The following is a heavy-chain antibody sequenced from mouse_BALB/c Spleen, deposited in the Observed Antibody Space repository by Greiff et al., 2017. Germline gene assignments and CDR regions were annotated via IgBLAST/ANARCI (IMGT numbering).Heavy chain of an antibody. CDR2: IRNKANGYTT. CDR3: ASYYRGPFDY. J-gene: IGHJ2*01. Sequence: EVKLMESGGGLVQPGGSLRLSCATSGFTFTDYYMSWVRQPPGKALEWLGFIRNKANGYTTEYSASVKGRFTISRDNSQSILYLQMNTLRAEDSATYYCASYYRGPFDYWGQGTTLTVSS. D-gene: IGHD2-12*01. CDR1: GFTFTDYY. V-gene: IGHV7-3*02.